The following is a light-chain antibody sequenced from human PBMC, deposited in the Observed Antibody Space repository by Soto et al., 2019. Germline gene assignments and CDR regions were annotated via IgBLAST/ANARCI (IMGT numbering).Light chain of an antibody. Sequence: DIVMTQSPDSLSVSLGERATINCKSSQSVLYSSNNKNYLAWYQQKPGQPPKLLIYWASTRESGVPDRFSGIGSATDFTLTISSLQAEDVAVYYCQQYYSTPYTFGQGTKLEIK. V-gene: IGKV4-1*01. J-gene: IGKJ2*01. CDR1: QSVLYSSNNKNY. CDR2: WAS. CDR3: QQYYSTPYT.